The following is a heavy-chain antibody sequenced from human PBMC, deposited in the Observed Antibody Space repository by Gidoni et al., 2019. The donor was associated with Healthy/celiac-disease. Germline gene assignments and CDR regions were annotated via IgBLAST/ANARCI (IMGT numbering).Heavy chain of an antibody. V-gene: IGHV1-24*01. J-gene: IGHJ6*02. CDR1: GYTLTELS. D-gene: IGHD6-13*01. Sequence: QVQLVQSGAEVKKPGASVKVSCKVSGYTLTELSMHWVRQAPGKGLEWMGGFDPEDGETIYAQKFQGRVTMTEDTSTDTAYMELSSLRSEDTAVYYCATFIPIAAPIYYYYGMDVWGQGTTVTVSS. CDR3: ATFIPIAAPIYYYYGMDV. CDR2: FDPEDGET.